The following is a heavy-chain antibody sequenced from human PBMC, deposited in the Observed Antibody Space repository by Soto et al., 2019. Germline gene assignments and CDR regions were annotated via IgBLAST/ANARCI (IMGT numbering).Heavy chain of an antibody. CDR2: INHVGGT. D-gene: IGHD3-16*01. CDR3: VRIRYQLPSSVLWLDP. Sequence: PSWTLSLTCAACGGSVTIWVDDWTLIRKHPGKGLEWIGEINHVGGTNYNPSLKSRVTMSVDTSQNQFSLRLISVTAADTAMYFCVRIRYQLPSSVLWLDPWGQGTPVTVSS. J-gene: IGHJ5*02. V-gene: IGHV4-34*01. CDR1: GGSVTIWVDD.